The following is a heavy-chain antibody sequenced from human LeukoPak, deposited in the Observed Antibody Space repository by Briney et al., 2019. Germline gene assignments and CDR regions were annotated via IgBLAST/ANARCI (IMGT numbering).Heavy chain of an antibody. CDR1: GGSISSSNW. CDR2: VYHSGST. D-gene: IGHD1-1*01. J-gene: IGHJ5*02. Sequence: SETLSLTCAVSGGSISSSNWWTWVRQPPGKGLGWIGEVYHSGSTNYNPSLKSRVTLSVDKSKNQFSLKLTSVTAADTAVYYCARDRGRYFDLWGQGTLVTVSS. V-gene: IGHV4-4*02. CDR3: ARDRGRYFDL.